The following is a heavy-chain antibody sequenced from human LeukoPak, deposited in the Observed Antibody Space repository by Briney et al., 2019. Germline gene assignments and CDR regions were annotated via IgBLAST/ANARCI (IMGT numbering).Heavy chain of an antibody. D-gene: IGHD4-17*01. J-gene: IGHJ4*02. CDR3: AREVYGDSSLDY. CDR1: GYSFSDNY. V-gene: IGHV1-2*02. CDR2: INPNSGGT. Sequence: ASVKVSCKASGYSFSDNYMHWVRQAPGQGLEWMRWINPNSGGTEYAQKFQGRVTMTRDTSISTAYMELRNLRSDDTAVYYCAREVYGDSSLDYWGQGTLLTVSS.